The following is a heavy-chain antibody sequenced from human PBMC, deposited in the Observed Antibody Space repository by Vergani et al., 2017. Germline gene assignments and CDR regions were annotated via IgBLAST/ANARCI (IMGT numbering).Heavy chain of an antibody. D-gene: IGHD3-9*01. Sequence: QVQLQQWGAGLLKPSETLSLTCAVYGGSFSGYYWSWIRQPPGKGVEWIGEINHSGSTNYNPSLKSRVTISVDTSKNQFSLKVSSVTAADTAVYYCARVRYFEWLIYRPRIFDYWGQGTLVTVSS. J-gene: IGHJ4*02. CDR2: INHSGST. CDR3: ARVRYFEWLIYRPRIFDY. V-gene: IGHV4-34*01. CDR1: GGSFSGYY.